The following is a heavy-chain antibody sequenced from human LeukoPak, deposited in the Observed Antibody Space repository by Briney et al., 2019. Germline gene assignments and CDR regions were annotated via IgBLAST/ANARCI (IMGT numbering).Heavy chain of an antibody. V-gene: IGHV4-31*03. Sequence: SQTLSLTCTVSGGSISSGGYYWSWIRQHPGKGLEWIGYIYYSGSTNHNPSLKSRVTISVDTSKNRFSLKMSSVTAADTAVYYCARPYSSGWYGVFEIWGQGTMVTVSS. CDR1: GGSISSGGYY. CDR3: ARPYSSGWYGVFEI. D-gene: IGHD6-19*01. J-gene: IGHJ3*02. CDR2: IYYSGST.